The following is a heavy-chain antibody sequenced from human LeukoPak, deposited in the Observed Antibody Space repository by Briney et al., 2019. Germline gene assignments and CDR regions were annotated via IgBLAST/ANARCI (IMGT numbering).Heavy chain of an antibody. Sequence: GASVKVSCKVSGYTLTELSMHWVRQAPGKGLEWMGGFDSEDGETIYAQKFQGSVTMTEDTSTDTAYMELSSLRSEDTAVYYCAARYSGSYESLVDYWGQGTLVTVSS. CDR3: AARYSGSYESLVDY. J-gene: IGHJ4*02. CDR2: FDSEDGET. D-gene: IGHD1-26*01. CDR1: GYTLTELS. V-gene: IGHV1-24*01.